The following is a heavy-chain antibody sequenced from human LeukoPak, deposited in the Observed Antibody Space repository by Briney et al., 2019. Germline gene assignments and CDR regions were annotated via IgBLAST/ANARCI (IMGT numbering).Heavy chain of an antibody. Sequence: PGGSLRLSCAASGFIFSSYWMHWVRQAPGKGLAWVSRIDGDGSNTTYADSVKGRLLISRDNAKNTVYLQMYSLRAEDTAVYYCARGPRSRLRYFDWLLFDYWGQGILVTVSS. CDR3: ARGPRSRLRYFDWLLFDY. CDR2: IDGDGSNT. D-gene: IGHD3-9*01. J-gene: IGHJ4*02. CDR1: GFIFSSYW. V-gene: IGHV3-74*01.